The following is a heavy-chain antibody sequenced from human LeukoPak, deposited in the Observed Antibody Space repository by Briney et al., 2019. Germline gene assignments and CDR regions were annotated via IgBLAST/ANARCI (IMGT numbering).Heavy chain of an antibody. J-gene: IGHJ4*02. CDR3: AKGNNLSGYFYEATYFDY. Sequence: GGSLRLSCAASGFIFDNYAMSWVRQAPGKGLEWVSGISGTGGSPYYADSVKARFTISRDNSKNTLDLQMNSLRAEDTAVYYCAKGNNLSGYFYEATYFDYWGQGTLVTVSS. V-gene: IGHV3-23*01. CDR1: GFIFDNYA. CDR2: ISGTGGSP. D-gene: IGHD3-22*01.